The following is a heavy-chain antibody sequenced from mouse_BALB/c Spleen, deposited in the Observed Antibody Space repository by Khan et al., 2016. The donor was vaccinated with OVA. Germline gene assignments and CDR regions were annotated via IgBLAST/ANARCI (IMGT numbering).Heavy chain of an antibody. D-gene: IGHD1-1*01. Sequence: QVQLKQSGAELAKPGASVKMSCKASGYTFINYWILWVKQRPGQGLEWIGYINPSTGYTEYNQNFKEKATLTADKSSSTAYMQLSSLTSEDSAAYYCARRGLRGDVDYWGQGTTLTVSS. V-gene: IGHV1-7*01. CDR2: INPSTGYT. CDR3: ARRGLRGDVDY. J-gene: IGHJ2*01. CDR1: GYTFINYW.